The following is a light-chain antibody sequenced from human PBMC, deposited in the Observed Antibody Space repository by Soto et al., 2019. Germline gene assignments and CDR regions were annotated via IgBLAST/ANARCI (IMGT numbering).Light chain of an antibody. CDR1: QSILYSSNNKNY. CDR2: WAS. V-gene: IGKV4-1*01. Sequence: VMTQSPDSLAVSLGERATINCNSSQSILYSSNNKNYLAWYQQKPGQPPKLLIYWASTRASGVPDRFSGSGYGTDFTLTISSLQAEDVALYFCHQYHSSPWTFGQGTKVEIK. J-gene: IGKJ1*01. CDR3: HQYHSSPWT.